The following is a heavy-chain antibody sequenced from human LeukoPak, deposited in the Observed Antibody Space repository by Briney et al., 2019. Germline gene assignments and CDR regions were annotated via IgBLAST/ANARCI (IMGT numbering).Heavy chain of an antibody. CDR2: IYYSGST. Sequence: SETLSLTCTVSGGSISSSSYYWGWIRQPPGKGLEWIGSIYYSGSTYYNPSLKSRVTISVDTSKNQFSLKLSSVTAADTAVYYCARVGVLMAYAMDYWGQGTLVTVSS. CDR1: GGSISSSSYY. V-gene: IGHV4-39*07. CDR3: ARVGVLMAYAMDY. D-gene: IGHD2-8*01. J-gene: IGHJ4*02.